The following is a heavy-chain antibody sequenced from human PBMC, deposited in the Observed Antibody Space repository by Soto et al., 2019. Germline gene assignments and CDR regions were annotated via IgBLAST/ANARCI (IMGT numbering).Heavy chain of an antibody. CDR2: IDWDGNQ. CDR3: ARSNSRTTRAFDI. V-gene: IGHV2-70*01. CDR1: GFSLSTSGMC. Sequence: SGPTLVNPTPTLTLTCTFSGFSLSTSGMCVTWIRQPPGRALEWLALIDWDGNQYYDSSLRTRLTISKDTSKNQVVLSLTNMDPVDTATYFCARSNSRTTRAFDIWGQGTMVTVSS. J-gene: IGHJ3*02. D-gene: IGHD1-7*01.